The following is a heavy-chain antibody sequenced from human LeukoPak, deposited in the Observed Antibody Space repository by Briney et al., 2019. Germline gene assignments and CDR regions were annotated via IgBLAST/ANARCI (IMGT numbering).Heavy chain of an antibody. J-gene: IGHJ4*02. V-gene: IGHV3-7*03. D-gene: IGHD4-17*01. Sequence: PGGSLRLSCAASGFTFSSYGMHWVRQAPGKGLEWVANIKQGGGERNYVDSVKGRFTISRDDAKNSLYLQLNSLRVEDTAIYYCARGPDYGARTDYLDYWGQGALVTVSS. CDR3: ARGPDYGARTDYLDY. CDR1: GFTFSSYG. CDR2: IKQGGGER.